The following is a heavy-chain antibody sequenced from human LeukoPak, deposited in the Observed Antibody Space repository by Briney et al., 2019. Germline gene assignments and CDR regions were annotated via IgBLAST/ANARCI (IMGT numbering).Heavy chain of an antibody. D-gene: IGHD3-16*01. Sequence: GGSLRLSGAASGFTFNNAWMNWAHQAPGKGLEWVASINHNGNVNYYVDSVKGRFTISRDNAKNSLYLQMSNLRAEDTAVYFCASGGGLDVWGQGATVTVSS. J-gene: IGHJ6*02. CDR2: INHNGNVN. V-gene: IGHV3-7*03. CDR1: GFTFNNAW. CDR3: ASGGGLDV.